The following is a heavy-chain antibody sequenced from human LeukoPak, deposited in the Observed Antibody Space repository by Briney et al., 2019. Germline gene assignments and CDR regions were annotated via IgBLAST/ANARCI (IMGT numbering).Heavy chain of an antibody. J-gene: IGHJ4*02. D-gene: IGHD3-10*01. CDR2: MSGSGGT. CDR1: GFTFSSYG. V-gene: IGHV4-59*08. CDR3: ARAGGVLGYFDY. Sequence: GSLRLSCAASGFTFSSYGMSWVRQAPGKGLEWIGRMSGSGGTTYNPSLKSRVTILVDMSNNQFSLRLNSVTAADTAVYYCARAGGVLGYFDYWGQGVLVTVSS.